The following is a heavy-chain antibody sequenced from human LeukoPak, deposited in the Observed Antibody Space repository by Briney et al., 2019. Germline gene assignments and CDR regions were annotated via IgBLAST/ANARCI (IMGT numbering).Heavy chain of an antibody. V-gene: IGHV3-30*04. D-gene: IGHD6-13*01. CDR1: GFTFSSYA. CDR3: AKSIAAAADYGDY. CDR2: ISYDGSNK. J-gene: IGHJ4*02. Sequence: GGSLRLSCAASGFTFSSYAMHWVRQAPGKGLEWVAVISYDGSNKYYADSVKGRFTISRDNSKNTLYLQMNSLRAEDTAVYYCAKSIAAAADYGDYWGQGTLVTVSS.